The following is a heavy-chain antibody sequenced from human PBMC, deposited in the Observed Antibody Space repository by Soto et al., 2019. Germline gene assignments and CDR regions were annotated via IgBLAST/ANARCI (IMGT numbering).Heavy chain of an antibody. D-gene: IGHD2-15*01. V-gene: IGHV1-46*01. CDR1: GYTFTSYY. CDR2: INPSGGST. CDR3: ARGTPAYCSGGSCYSGPFDY. J-gene: IGHJ4*02. Sequence: ASVKVSCKASGYTFTSYYMHWVRQAPGQGLEWMGIINPSGGSTSYAQKFQGRVTMTRDTSTSTVYMELSSLRSEDTAVYYCARGTPAYCSGGSCYSGPFDYWGQGTLVTVSS.